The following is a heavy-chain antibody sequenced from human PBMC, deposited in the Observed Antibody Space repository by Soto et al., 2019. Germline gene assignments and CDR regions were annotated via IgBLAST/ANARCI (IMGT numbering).Heavy chain of an antibody. V-gene: IGHV3-20*04. CDR1: GFTFDDYG. CDR2: INWDGGRT. CDR3: ARDGLGFDV. Sequence: EVQLVESGGGVLRPGGSLRLSCAASGFTFDDYGMTWVRQAPGKGLEWVSGINWDGGRTGYAASVKGRFPISRDNAKNSLYLQMNSLTVEDTALYYCARDGLGFDVWGQGTTVTVSS. J-gene: IGHJ6*02.